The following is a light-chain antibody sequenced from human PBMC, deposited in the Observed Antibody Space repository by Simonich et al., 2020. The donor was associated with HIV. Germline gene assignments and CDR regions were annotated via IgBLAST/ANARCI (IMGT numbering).Light chain of an antibody. CDR3: QQYDNLPLT. Sequence: DIQMTQSPSSLSAPVGDRVTITCQASQDISNYLNWSQQKPGKAPKLLIYDASNLETGVPSRFSGSGSGTDFTFTISSLQPEDIATYYCQQYDNLPLTFGGGTKVEIK. J-gene: IGKJ4*01. CDR2: DAS. CDR1: QDISNY. V-gene: IGKV1-33*01.